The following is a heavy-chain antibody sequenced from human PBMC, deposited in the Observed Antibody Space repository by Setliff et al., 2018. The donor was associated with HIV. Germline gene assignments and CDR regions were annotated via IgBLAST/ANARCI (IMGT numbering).Heavy chain of an antibody. V-gene: IGHV4-38-2*02. Sequence: SETLSLTCTVSGYSISSDYYWSWIRQPPGKGLEWIGEINHSGSTNYNPSLKSRVTISVDTSTNQFSLKLSSVTAADTAVYYCARGRRSSGWYVYHWGQGTLVTVSS. CDR2: INHSGST. CDR1: GYSISSDYY. D-gene: IGHD6-19*01. J-gene: IGHJ4*02. CDR3: ARGRRSSGWYVYH.